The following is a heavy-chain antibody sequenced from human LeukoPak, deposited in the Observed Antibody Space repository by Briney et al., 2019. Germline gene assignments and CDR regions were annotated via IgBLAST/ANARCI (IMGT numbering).Heavy chain of an antibody. J-gene: IGHJ6*03. V-gene: IGHV3-23*01. D-gene: IGHD6-19*01. CDR2: ISGSGGST. CDR3: AKAGAVAGPRTLYYYYYYMDV. CDR1: GFTFSSYS. Sequence: GGSLRLSCAASGFTFSSYSMNWVRQAPGKGLEWVSAISGSGGSTYYADSVKGRFTISRDNSKNALYLQMNSLRAEDTAVYYCAKAGAVAGPRTLYYYYYYMDVWGKGTTVTVSS.